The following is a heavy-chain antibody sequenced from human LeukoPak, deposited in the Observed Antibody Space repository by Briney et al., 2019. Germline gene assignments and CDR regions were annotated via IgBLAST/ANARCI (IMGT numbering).Heavy chain of an antibody. CDR1: GFTFSSYS. D-gene: IGHD6-13*01. J-gene: IGHJ6*03. V-gene: IGHV4-59*12. CDR3: ARDLSVDSSSWRGVYYYYYMDV. CDR2: IYYSGST. Sequence: GSLRLSCAASGFTFSSYSMNWVRQAPGKGLEWIGYIYYSGSTNYNPSLKSRVTISVDTSKNQFSLKLSSVTAADTAVYYCARDLSVDSSSWRGVYYYYYMDVWGKGTTVTVSS.